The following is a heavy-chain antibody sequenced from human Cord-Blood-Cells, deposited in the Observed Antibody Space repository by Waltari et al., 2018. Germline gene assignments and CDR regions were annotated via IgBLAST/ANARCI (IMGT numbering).Heavy chain of an antibody. CDR2: IIPILGIA. V-gene: IGHV1-69*09. J-gene: IGHJ3*02. D-gene: IGHD6-6*01. CDR3: ARFNYSSSDAFDI. CDR1: GGTFSSYA. Sequence: QVQLVQSGAEVKKPGSSVKVSCKASGGTFSSYAISGVLQAPGQGLEWMGRIIPILGIANYAQKFQGRVTITADKSTSTAYMELSSLRSEDTAVYYCARFNYSSSDAFDIWGQGTMVTVSS.